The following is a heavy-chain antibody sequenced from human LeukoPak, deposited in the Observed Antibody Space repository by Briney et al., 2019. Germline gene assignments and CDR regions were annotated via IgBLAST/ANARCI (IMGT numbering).Heavy chain of an antibody. CDR3: AREGPTPKYYDFWSGSYYYYGMDV. D-gene: IGHD3-3*01. V-gene: IGHV1-8*01. CDR1: GYTFTSYD. Sequence: SVKVSCKASGYTFTSYDINWVRQATGQGLEWMGWTNPNSGNTGYAQKFQGRVTMTRNTSISTAYMELSSLRSEDTAVYYCAREGPTPKYYDFWSGSYYYYGMDVWGQGTTVTVSS. CDR2: TNPNSGNT. J-gene: IGHJ6*02.